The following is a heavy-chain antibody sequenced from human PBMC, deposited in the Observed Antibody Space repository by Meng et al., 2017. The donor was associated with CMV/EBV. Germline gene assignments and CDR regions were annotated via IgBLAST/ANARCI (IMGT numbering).Heavy chain of an antibody. CDR3: AYQRRTYYYYGMDV. D-gene: IGHD2-2*01. CDR1: GFTFSSYE. CDR2: IYSGGSST. Sequence: GESLKISCAASGFTFSSYEMDWVRQAPGKGLEWVSVIYSGGSSTYYADSVKGRFTISRDNSKNTLYLQMNSLRAEDTAVYYCAYQRRTYYYYGMDVWGQGTTVTVSS. V-gene: IGHV3-23*03. J-gene: IGHJ6*02.